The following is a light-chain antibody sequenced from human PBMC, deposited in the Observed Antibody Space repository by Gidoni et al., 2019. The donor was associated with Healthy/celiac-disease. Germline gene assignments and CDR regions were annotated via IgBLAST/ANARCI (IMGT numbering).Light chain of an antibody. CDR1: NIGSKS. V-gene: IGLV3-21*02. J-gene: IGLJ2*01. CDR2: DDS. Sequence: SYVLTQQPSVSVAPGQTDRVTWGGNNIGSKSVHWSQQKPGQAPVLVVYDDSDRPSGIPERFSGSNSGNTATLTISRVEAGDEADYYCQVWDSSSDHVVFGGGTKLTVL. CDR3: QVWDSSSDHVV.